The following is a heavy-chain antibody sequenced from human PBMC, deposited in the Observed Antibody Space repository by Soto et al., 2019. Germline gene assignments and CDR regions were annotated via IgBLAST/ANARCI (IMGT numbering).Heavy chain of an antibody. CDR2: FDPEDGET. D-gene: IGHD2-15*01. CDR1: GYTLTELS. Sequence: ASVKVSCKVSGYTLTELSMHWVRQAPGKGLEWMGGFDPEDGETIYAQKFQGRVTMTEDTSTDTAYMELSSLRSEDTAVYYFATGSGYCSGGSCYSRGNWFDPWGQGTLVTVSS. V-gene: IGHV1-24*01. CDR3: ATGSGYCSGGSCYSRGNWFDP. J-gene: IGHJ5*02.